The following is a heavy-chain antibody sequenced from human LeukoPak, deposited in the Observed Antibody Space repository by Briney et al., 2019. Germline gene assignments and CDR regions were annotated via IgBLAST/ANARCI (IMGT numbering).Heavy chain of an antibody. D-gene: IGHD2-21*01. V-gene: IGHV4-59*01. J-gene: IGHJ4*02. CDR1: AGPISSYY. CDR3: ARASGLAPAYYYSDY. Sequence: WETLTLTCTVSAGPISSYYWSWIRQPPGKGLEWIGYIYSSGDTNCNPELKSSVPTSVEMSKNRSSLRLSSVTAADTAVYYCARASGLAPAYYYSDYWGQGPLLPVSS. CDR2: IYSSGDT.